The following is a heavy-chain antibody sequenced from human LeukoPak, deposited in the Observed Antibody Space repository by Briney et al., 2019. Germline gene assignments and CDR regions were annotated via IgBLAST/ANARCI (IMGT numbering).Heavy chain of an antibody. CDR3: AKDGGYSYGFLYYFDY. V-gene: IGHV3-30*18. CDR2: ISYDGSNK. J-gene: IGHJ4*02. Sequence: TGRSLRLSCAASGFTFSSYGMHWVRQAPGKGLEWVAVISYDGSNKYYADSVKGRFTISRDNSKNTLYLQMNSLRAEDTAVYYCAKDGGYSYGFLYYFDYWGQGTLVTVSS. CDR1: GFTFSSYG. D-gene: IGHD5-18*01.